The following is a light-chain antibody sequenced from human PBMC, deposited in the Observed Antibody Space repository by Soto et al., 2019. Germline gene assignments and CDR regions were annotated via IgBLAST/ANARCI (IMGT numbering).Light chain of an antibody. CDR1: SGHSSYA. V-gene: IGLV4-69*01. CDR2: LDSYGSH. Sequence: QPVLTQSPSASASLGASVKLTCTLSSGHSSYAIAWHQQQPEKGPRYLMKLDSYGSHTKGDAIPDRFSGSSSGAERSLTISSRQYEDETDYYCQPWGTGIHVVFGGGTKVTVL. CDR3: QPWGTGIHVV. J-gene: IGLJ2*01.